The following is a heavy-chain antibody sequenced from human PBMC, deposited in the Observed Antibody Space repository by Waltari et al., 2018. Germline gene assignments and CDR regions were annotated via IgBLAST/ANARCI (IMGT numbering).Heavy chain of an antibody. CDR3: ARESTFYDILTGLEFDAFDI. J-gene: IGHJ3*02. Sequence: EVQLVESGGGLIQPGGSLRLSCAASGSTVSSNYMSWVRQAPGKGLEWVSYISSSSSTIYYADSVKGRFTISRDNAKNSLYLQMNSLRAEDTAVYYCARESTFYDILTGLEFDAFDIWGQGTMVTVSS. D-gene: IGHD3-9*01. V-gene: IGHV3-48*04. CDR2: ISSSSSTI. CDR1: GSTVSSNY.